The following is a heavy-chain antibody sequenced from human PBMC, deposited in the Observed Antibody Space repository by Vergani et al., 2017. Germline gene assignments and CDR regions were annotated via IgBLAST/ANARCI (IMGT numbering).Heavy chain of an antibody. D-gene: IGHD5-12*01. CDR3: ARSRGYSCYDPPYYYYMDV. CDR2: TYYRSKWYN. CDR1: GDSVSSNSAA. Sequence: QVQLQQSGPGLVKPSQTLSLTCAISGDSVSSNSAAWNWIRQSPSRGIEWLGRTYYRSKWYNDYAVSVKSRITLNPDTSKNQFSLQLNSVTPEDTAVYYCARSRGYSCYDPPYYYYMDVWGKGTTVTVSS. V-gene: IGHV6-1*01. J-gene: IGHJ6*03.